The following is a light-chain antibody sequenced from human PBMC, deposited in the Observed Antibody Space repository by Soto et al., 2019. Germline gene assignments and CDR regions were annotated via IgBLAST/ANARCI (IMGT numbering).Light chain of an antibody. CDR1: QGIANF. V-gene: IGKV1-9*01. CDR3: QQLNSFPIP. J-gene: IGKJ3*01. CDR2: AAS. Sequence: IQLTQSPSSLSASVGDRVSISCRASQGIANFLAWYQQKAGKAPKLLIYAASTLQSGVPSRFSGSGSGTDFTLTISSLQPEDFATSYCQQLNSFPIPFGPGTKVDIK.